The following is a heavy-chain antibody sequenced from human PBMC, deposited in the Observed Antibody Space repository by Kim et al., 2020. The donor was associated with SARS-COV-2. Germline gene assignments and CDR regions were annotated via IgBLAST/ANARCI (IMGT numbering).Heavy chain of an antibody. CDR2: INPSGGST. V-gene: IGHV1-46*01. J-gene: IGHJ3*02. Sequence: ASVKVSCKASGYTFTSYYMHWVRQAPGQGLEWMGIINPSGGSTSYAQKFQGRVTMTRDTSTSTVYMELSSLRSEDTAVYYCARDLYDILTFAGGGDAFDIWGQGTMVTVSS. D-gene: IGHD3-9*01. CDR3: ARDLYDILTFAGGGDAFDI. CDR1: GYTFTSYY.